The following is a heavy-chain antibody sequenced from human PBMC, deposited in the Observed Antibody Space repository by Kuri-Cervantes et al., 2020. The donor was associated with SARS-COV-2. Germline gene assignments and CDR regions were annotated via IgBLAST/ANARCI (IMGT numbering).Heavy chain of an antibody. CDR3: ARDYYDSSVVY. J-gene: IGHJ4*02. D-gene: IGHD3-22*01. CDR2: INSDGSST. Sequence: GESLKISCAASGFTFSSYWMHWVRQAPGKGLVWVSRINSDGSSTSYADSVKGRFTISRDNAKNTLYLQMNSLRAEDTAVYYCARDYYDSSVVYWSQGTLVTVSS. CDR1: GFTFSSYW. V-gene: IGHV3-74*01.